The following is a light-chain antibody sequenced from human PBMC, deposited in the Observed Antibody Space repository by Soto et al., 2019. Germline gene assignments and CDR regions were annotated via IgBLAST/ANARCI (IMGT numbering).Light chain of an antibody. J-gene: IGLJ2*01. CDR1: SSDVGGYNY. CDR3: SSYTRSSTLGV. CDR2: DVS. Sequence: QSALTQPASVSGSPGQSITISCTGTSSDVGGYNYVSWYQQHPGKAPKLMIYDVSNRPSGVSNRFSGSKSGNTASLTISGLQAEDAPDYYCSSYTRSSTLGVFGGGTKVTVL. V-gene: IGLV2-14*01.